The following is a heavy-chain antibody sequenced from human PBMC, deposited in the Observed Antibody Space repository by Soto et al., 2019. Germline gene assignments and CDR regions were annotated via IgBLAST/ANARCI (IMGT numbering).Heavy chain of an antibody. CDR1: GDSISSSTYF. CDR3: ARHLGEGYFDY. CDR2: IYYSGST. J-gene: IGHJ4*02. V-gene: IGHV4-39*01. Sequence: PSETLSLTCTVSGDSISSSTYFWGWVRQPPGKGLEWIGSIYYSGSTYYNPSLKSRVTISVDTSKNHFSLKLSSVTAADTAVYYCARHLGEGYFDYWGQGTLVSVSS.